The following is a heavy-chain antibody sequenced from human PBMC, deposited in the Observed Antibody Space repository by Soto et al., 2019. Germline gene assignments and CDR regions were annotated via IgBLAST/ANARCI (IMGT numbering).Heavy chain of an antibody. J-gene: IGHJ6*03. Sequence: EVQLVESGGGLVKPGGSLRLSCAASGFTFSSYSMNWVRQAPGKGLEWVSSISSSSYIYYADSVKGRFTISRDNAKNSLYLQMNSLRAEDTAVYYCARDHWDCSSTSCYADDYYYMDVWGKGTTVTVSS. D-gene: IGHD2-2*01. CDR2: ISSSSYI. CDR1: GFTFSSYS. V-gene: IGHV3-21*01. CDR3: ARDHWDCSSTSCYADDYYYMDV.